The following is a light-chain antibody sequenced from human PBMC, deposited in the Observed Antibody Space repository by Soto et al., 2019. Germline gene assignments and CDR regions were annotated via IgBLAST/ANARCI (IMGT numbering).Light chain of an antibody. CDR1: SSDVGGYNY. Sequence: QSALTHPASVSGSPGQSITIPCTGTSSDVGGYNYVSWYRQHPGRAPKLMIYDVSNRPSGVSNRFSGSKSGNTASLTISGLQAEDEDDYYCRSYTRSTTYVIGTGTKVTVL. V-gene: IGLV2-14*01. CDR2: DVS. CDR3: RSYTRSTTYV. J-gene: IGLJ1*01.